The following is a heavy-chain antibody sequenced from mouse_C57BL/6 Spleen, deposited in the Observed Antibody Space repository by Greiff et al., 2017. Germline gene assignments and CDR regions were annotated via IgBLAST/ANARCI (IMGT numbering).Heavy chain of an antibody. D-gene: IGHD1-1*01. CDR2: IWSGGST. Sequence: QVQLQQSGPGLVQPSQSLSITCTVSGFSLTSYGVHWVRQSPGKGLEWLGVIWSGGSTDYNAAFISRLSISKDNSKSQVFFKMNSLQADDTDIYYCARRDYYGSSYGGDYYAMDYWGQGTSVTVSS. V-gene: IGHV2-2*01. CDR1: GFSLTSYG. J-gene: IGHJ4*01. CDR3: ARRDYYGSSYGGDYYAMDY.